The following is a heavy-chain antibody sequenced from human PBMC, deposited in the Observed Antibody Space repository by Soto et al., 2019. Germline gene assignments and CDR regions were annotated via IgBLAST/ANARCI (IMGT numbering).Heavy chain of an antibody. CDR3: ARAKLCNTLSCPHSFDT. CDR2: VYHSGST. J-gene: IGHJ4*02. D-gene: IGHD2-2*01. Sequence: QVQLRESGPGLVHASGTLSLTCGVSGGSISTNNWWSWVRQPPGQGLAWIAEVYHSGSTNYNPSLKSRLTISIDKSKNQFSLRLTSVTAADSAVYYCARAKLCNTLSCPHSFDTWGQGTLVTVSS. CDR1: GGSISTNNW. V-gene: IGHV4-4*02.